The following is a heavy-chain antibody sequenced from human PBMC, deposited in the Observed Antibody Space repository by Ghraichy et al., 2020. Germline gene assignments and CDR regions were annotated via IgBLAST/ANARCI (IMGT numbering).Heavy chain of an antibody. Sequence: SETLSLTCTVSGGSISSYYWSWIRQPPGKGLEWIGYIYYSGSTNYNPSLKSRVTISVDTSKNQFSLKLSSVTAADTAVYYCARHYVAVGATTSFDYWGQGTLVTVSS. CDR3: ARHYVAVGATTSFDY. CDR2: IYYSGST. D-gene: IGHD1-26*01. CDR1: GGSISSYY. J-gene: IGHJ4*02. V-gene: IGHV4-59*08.